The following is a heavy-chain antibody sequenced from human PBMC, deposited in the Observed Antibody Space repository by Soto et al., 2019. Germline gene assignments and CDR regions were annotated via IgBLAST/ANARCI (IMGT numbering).Heavy chain of an antibody. J-gene: IGHJ4*02. CDR3: ARQYYFGSGSYYSRPFDF. CDR1: GGSISSSSYY. D-gene: IGHD3-10*01. Sequence: SETLSLTCTVSGGSISSSSYYWGWIRQPPGKGLEWIGSIYYSGNTYYNPSLKSRVTISVDTAKNQFSLKLSSVTAADTAVYYCARQYYFGSGSYYSRPFDFWGQGTLVTVSS. V-gene: IGHV4-39*01. CDR2: IYYSGNT.